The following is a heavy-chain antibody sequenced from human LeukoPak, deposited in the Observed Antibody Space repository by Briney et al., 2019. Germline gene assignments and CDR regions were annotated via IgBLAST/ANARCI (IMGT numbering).Heavy chain of an antibody. V-gene: IGHV3-7*03. CDR3: ARGGGLDV. J-gene: IGHJ6*02. CDR1: GFTFSCYW. Sequence: GGSLRLSCAASGFTFSCYWMNWARQAPGKGLEWVASINHNGNVNYYVDSVKGRFTISRDNAKNSLYLQMSNLRAEDTAVYFCARGGGLDVWGQGATVTVSS. D-gene: IGHD3-16*01. CDR2: INHNGNVN.